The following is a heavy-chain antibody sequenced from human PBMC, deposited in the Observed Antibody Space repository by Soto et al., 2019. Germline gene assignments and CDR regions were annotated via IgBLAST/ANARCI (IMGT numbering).Heavy chain of an antibody. V-gene: IGHV2-5*02. CDR2: IYWDDDK. CDR1: GFSLSASAEA. Sequence: QITLKESGPTLVNPTQTLTLTCTFSGFSLSASAEAVAWIRQPPGKALEWLALIYWDDDKYYNPSLKSRLTITKDTSKNQVFLTMTNMAPVDTATYYCAHQEVVSYFDSWGQGSLVTVPS. J-gene: IGHJ4*02. CDR3: AHQEVVSYFDS. D-gene: IGHD2-15*01.